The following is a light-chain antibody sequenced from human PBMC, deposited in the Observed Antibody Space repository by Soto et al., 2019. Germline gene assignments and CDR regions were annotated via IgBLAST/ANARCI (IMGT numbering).Light chain of an antibody. V-gene: IGKV3-15*01. CDR1: QSISSN. J-gene: IGKJ5*01. Sequence: EIVMTQSPATLSVSPGERATLSCRASQSISSNLAWYQQKPGQAPRLLMFRTSSRATGFPARFSGSGSGTEFTLTISSLQPEDFATYYCQQANSFPITFGQGTRLEIK. CDR2: RTS. CDR3: QQANSFPIT.